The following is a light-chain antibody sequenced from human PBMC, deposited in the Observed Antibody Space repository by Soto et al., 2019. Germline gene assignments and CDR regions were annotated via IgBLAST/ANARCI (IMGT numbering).Light chain of an antibody. Sequence: EIVLTQSPATLSLSPGERATLSCRASQSVSNNYLAWYQQKPGQAPRLLIYGASTRATGIPARFSGSGSGTDFNLTISSLEPEDFAVYYCQQRSNWPLTFGGGTKVDIK. J-gene: IGKJ4*01. CDR3: QQRSNWPLT. CDR1: QSVSNNY. CDR2: GAS. V-gene: IGKV3-11*01.